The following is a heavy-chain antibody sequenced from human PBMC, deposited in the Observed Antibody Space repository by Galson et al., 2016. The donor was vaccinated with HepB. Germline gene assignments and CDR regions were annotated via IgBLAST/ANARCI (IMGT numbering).Heavy chain of an antibody. J-gene: IGHJ5*02. D-gene: IGHD3-3*01. CDR1: GGSISDYY. CDR3: ARDLNPSLLAGVWLDP. Sequence: SETLSLTCTVSGGSISDYYWSWIRQPPGKGLEWIGYIYYSGSTDYNPSLKSRVTISVLMSRSPVSLRLTSVTAADTAVYYCARDLNPSLLAGVWLDPWGPGTLVTVSS. V-gene: IGHV4-59*12. CDR2: IYYSGST.